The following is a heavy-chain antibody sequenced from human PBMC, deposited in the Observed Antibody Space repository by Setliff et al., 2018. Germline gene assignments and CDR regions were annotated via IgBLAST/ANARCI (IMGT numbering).Heavy chain of an antibody. CDR1: GFAFSSYS. CDR2: ISFDGRYK. J-gene: IGHJ6*02. Sequence: PGGSLRLSCVASGFAFSSYSMYWVRQAPGTRLEWVAVISFDGRYKYYVDSVKGRFTISRDTSKNTLFLHMTSLRPEDTAVYYCAKDSLEVVIALHGMDVWGQGTTVTVSS. CDR3: AKDSLEVVIALHGMDV. D-gene: IGHD2-21*01. V-gene: IGHV3-30*04.